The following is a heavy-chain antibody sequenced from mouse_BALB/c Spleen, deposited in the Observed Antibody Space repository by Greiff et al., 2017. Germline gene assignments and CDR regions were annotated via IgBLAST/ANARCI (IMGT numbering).Heavy chain of an antibody. Sequence: EVQRVESGGGLVQPGGSMKLSCVASGFTFSNYWMNWVRQSPEKGLEWVAEIRLKSNNYATHYAESVKGRFTISRDDSKSSVYLQMNNLRAEDTGIYYCTRADYGSRFAYWGQGTLVTVSA. D-gene: IGHD1-1*01. CDR1: GFTFSNYW. V-gene: IGHV6-6*02. CDR2: IRLKSNNYAT. J-gene: IGHJ3*01. CDR3: TRADYGSRFAY.